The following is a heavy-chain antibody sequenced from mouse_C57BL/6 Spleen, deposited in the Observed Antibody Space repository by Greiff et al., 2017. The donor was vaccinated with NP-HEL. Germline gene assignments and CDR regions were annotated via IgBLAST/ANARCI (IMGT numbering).Heavy chain of an antibody. J-gene: IGHJ3*01. CDR3: ARLGATVVG. Sequence: QVQLQQPGTELVKPGASVKLSCKASGYTFTGYWIHWVKQRPGQGLEWIGNINPSNGGTNYNEKFKSKATMTVAKSTSTAYMQLSSLTSEDSAVYYCARLGATVVGWGQGTLVTDSA. V-gene: IGHV1-53*01. CDR1: GYTFTGYW. CDR2: INPSNGGT. D-gene: IGHD1-1*01.